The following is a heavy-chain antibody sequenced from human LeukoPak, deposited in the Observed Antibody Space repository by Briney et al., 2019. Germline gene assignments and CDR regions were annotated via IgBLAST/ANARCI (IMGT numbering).Heavy chain of an antibody. V-gene: IGHV3-30*03. CDR1: GFTFSSYG. J-gene: IGHJ1*01. CDR3: ARESVVLAEYFQH. CDR2: ISYDGSNK. D-gene: IGHD4-23*01. Sequence: GGSLRLSCAASGFTFSSYGMHWVRQAPGKGLEWVAVISYDGSNKYYADSVKGRFTISRDNSKNTLYLQMNSLRAEDTAVFYCARESVVLAEYFQHWGQGTLVTVSS.